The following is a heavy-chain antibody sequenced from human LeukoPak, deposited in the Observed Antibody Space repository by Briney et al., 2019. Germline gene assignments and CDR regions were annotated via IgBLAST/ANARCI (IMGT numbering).Heavy chain of an antibody. CDR3: ARTIVGAAFVY. D-gene: IGHD1-26*01. Sequence: GGSLRLSCAASGFTFSNYWMHWVRQAPGKGLVWVSRIDGDGSSTSYADSVKGRFTISRDNAKNTLYLQMTSLRAEDTAVYYCARTIVGAAFVYWGQGTLVTVSS. CDR1: GFTFSNYW. V-gene: IGHV3-74*01. CDR2: IDGDGSST. J-gene: IGHJ4*02.